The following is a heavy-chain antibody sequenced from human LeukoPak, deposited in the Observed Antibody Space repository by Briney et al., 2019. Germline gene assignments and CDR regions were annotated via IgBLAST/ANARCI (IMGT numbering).Heavy chain of an antibody. J-gene: IGHJ6*03. Sequence: PGGSLRLSCAASGLTFSDYYMSWIRQAPGKGLEWVANIKQDGSEKYYVDSVKGRFTISRDNAKNSLYLQMNSLRAEDTAVYYCAREVGSSSWYYYYYYMDVWGKGTTVTVSS. D-gene: IGHD6-13*01. V-gene: IGHV3-7*01. CDR3: AREVGSSSWYYYYYYMDV. CDR2: IKQDGSEK. CDR1: GLTFSDYY.